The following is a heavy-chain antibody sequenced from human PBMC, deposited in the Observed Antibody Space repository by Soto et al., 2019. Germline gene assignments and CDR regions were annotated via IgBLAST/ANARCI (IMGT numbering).Heavy chain of an antibody. D-gene: IGHD2-15*01. CDR1: GGTFSSYT. V-gene: IGHV1-69*04. Sequence: ASVKVSCKASGGTFSSYTISWVRQAPGQGLEWMGRIIPILGIANYAQKFQGRVTITADKSTSTAYMELSSLRSEDTAVYYCARDRYCSGGSCYFLGGDAFDIWAQATMVTVS. CDR2: IIPILGIA. J-gene: IGHJ3*02. CDR3: ARDRYCSGGSCYFLGGDAFDI.